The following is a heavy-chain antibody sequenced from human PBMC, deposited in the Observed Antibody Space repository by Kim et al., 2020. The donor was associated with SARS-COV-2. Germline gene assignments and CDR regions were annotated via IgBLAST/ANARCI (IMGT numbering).Heavy chain of an antibody. CDR2: T. J-gene: IGHJ4*02. CDR3: ARRSGGSRDDY. V-gene: IGHV4-34*01. Sequence: TNYNPSLKSRVTISVDTSKNQFSLKLSSVTAADTAVYYCARRSGGSRDDYWGQGTLVTVSS. D-gene: IGHD2-15*01.